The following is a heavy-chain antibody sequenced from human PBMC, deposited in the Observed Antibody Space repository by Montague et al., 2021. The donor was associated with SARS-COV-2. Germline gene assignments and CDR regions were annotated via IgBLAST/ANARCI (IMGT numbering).Heavy chain of an antibody. CDR2: IDWDDDK. Sequence: VKPTQTLTLTCTFSGFSLSTSGMCVSWIRQPPGKALEWLALIDWDDDKYYSTSLKTRLTISKDTSKNQVVLTMTNMDPVDTATYYCARIFSIFGVVIIPAYFDYWGQGTLVTVSS. CDR1: GFSLSTSGMC. V-gene: IGHV2-70*01. J-gene: IGHJ4*02. D-gene: IGHD3-3*01. CDR3: ARIFSIFGVVIIPAYFDY.